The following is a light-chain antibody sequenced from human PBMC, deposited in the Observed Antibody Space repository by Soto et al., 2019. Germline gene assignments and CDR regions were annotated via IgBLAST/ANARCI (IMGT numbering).Light chain of an antibody. Sequence: QSALTQPPSASGTPGQRGTISCSGSSSNIGSNTVNWYQQLPGTAPKLLIYSNNQRPSGVPDRFSGSKSGTSASLAISGLQSEDEADYYCAAWDDSLKXVFGTGTKVTVL. J-gene: IGLJ1*01. V-gene: IGLV1-44*01. CDR3: AAWDDSLKXV. CDR1: SSNIGSNT. CDR2: SNN.